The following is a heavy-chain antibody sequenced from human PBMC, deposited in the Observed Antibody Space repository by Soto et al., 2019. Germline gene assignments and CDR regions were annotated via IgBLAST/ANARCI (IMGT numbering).Heavy chain of an antibody. V-gene: IGHV3-53*01. Sequence: QLVESGGGLIQPGESVRLSCAAFGFTISGKKYVAWVRQAPGKGLEWVSALYDIDGSFYADSVKGRFTTSSDSSKTTVYLQMNDLRPDDTAVYYCATWHEREHAYDVWGLGTTVTVSS. J-gene: IGHJ3*01. CDR3: ATWHEREHAYDV. CDR2: LYDIDGS. D-gene: IGHD1-1*01. CDR1: GFTISGKKY.